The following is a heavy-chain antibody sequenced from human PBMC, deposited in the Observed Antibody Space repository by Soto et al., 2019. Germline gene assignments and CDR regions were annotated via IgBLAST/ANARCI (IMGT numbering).Heavy chain of an antibody. D-gene: IGHD6-6*01. Sequence: EVQLVESGGGLVQPGGSLRLSCAASGFTFSSYEMNWVRQAPGKGLEWVSYISSSSSYIYYADSVKGRFTISRDNAKNSLYLQMNSLRAEDAAVYYCAREYSSSSHNWFDPWGQGTLVTVSS. J-gene: IGHJ5*02. CDR2: ISSSSSYI. CDR3: AREYSSSSHNWFDP. V-gene: IGHV3-48*03. CDR1: GFTFSSYE.